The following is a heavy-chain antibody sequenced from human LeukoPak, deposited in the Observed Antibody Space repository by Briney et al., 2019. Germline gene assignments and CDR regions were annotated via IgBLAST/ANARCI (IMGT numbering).Heavy chain of an antibody. CDR3: ARDVAVSFSNPGIAAAGTLDY. J-gene: IGHJ4*02. V-gene: IGHV4-59*12. D-gene: IGHD6-13*01. CDR1: GGSISSYY. CDR2: IYYSGST. Sequence: RPSETLSLTCTVSGGSISSYYWSWIRQPPGKGLEWIGYIYYSGSTNYNPSLKSRVTISVDTSKNQFSLKLSSVTAADTAVYYCARDVAVSFSNPGIAAAGTLDYWGQGTLVTVSS.